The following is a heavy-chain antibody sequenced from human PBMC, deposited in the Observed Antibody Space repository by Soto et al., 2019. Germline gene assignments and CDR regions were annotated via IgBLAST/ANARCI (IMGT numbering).Heavy chain of an antibody. V-gene: IGHV1-3*01. CDR1: GYTFTSYA. J-gene: IGHJ4*02. CDR3: ARRTPSDSIAARPSDSFVDY. CDR2: INAGNGNT. D-gene: IGHD6-6*01. Sequence: QVQLVQSGAEVKKPGASVKVSCKASGYTFTSYAMHWVRQAPGQRLEWMGWINAGNGNTKYSQKFQGRVTITRDTSASTAYMELSSLRSEDTAVYYCARRTPSDSIAARPSDSFVDYWGQGTLVTVSS.